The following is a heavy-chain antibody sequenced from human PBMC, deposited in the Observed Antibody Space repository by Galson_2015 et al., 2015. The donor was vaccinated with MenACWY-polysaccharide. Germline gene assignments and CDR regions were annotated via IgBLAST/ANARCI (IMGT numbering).Heavy chain of an antibody. CDR2: ISST. CDR1: GFSFSNYD. Sequence: SLRLSCAASGFSFSNYDMNWVRQAPGKGLEWVSSISSTSYADSVKGRFTISRDNAKNTLYLQMNSLRDEDTAVYYCARVLKGLVGATPDYGGQGTLVTVSS. D-gene: IGHD1-26*01. CDR3: ARVLKGLVGATPDY. V-gene: IGHV3-69-1*01. J-gene: IGHJ4*02.